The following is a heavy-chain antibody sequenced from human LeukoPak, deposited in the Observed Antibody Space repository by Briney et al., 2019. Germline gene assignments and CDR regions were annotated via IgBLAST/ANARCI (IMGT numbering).Heavy chain of an antibody. D-gene: IGHD6-19*01. CDR2: ISYDGSNK. CDR3: AIVSGWYGVGTDY. V-gene: IGHV3-30*03. Sequence: GGSLRLSCAASGFTFGTSWMHWVRQAPGKGLEWVAVISYDGSNKYYADSVKGRFTISRDNSKNTLYLQMNSLRAEDTAVYYCAIVSGWYGVGTDYWGQGTLVTVSS. CDR1: GFTFGTSW. J-gene: IGHJ4*02.